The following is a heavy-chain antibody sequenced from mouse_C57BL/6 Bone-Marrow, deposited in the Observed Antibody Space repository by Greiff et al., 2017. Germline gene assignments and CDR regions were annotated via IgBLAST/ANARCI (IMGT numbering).Heavy chain of an antibody. V-gene: IGHV14-4*01. CDR1: GFNIKDDY. CDR3: TTRVYYGSSYWYVDV. Sequence: EVQLQQSGAELVRPGASVKLSCTASGFNIKDDYMHWVKQRPEQGLEWIGWIDPENGDTEYASKFQGKATITADTSSNTAYLQLSSLTSEDTAVYYCTTRVYYGSSYWYVDVWGTGTTVTVSS. D-gene: IGHD1-1*01. CDR2: IDPENGDT. J-gene: IGHJ1*03.